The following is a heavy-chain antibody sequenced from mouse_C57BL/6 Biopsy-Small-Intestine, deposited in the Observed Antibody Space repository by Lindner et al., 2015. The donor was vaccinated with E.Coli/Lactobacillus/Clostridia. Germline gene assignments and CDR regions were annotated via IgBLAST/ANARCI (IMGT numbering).Heavy chain of an antibody. CDR2: FDTEEGET. J-gene: IGHJ2*01. V-gene: IGHV14-1*01. Sequence: SVKVSCKVSGHTLIELSIHWVRQAPGKGLEWVGGFDTEEGETIHAQKFQGRVTMTEDTSTDTAYMELSSLRSEDTAVYYCTTIRFLDYFDYWGQGTQVTVSS. CDR3: TTIRFLDYFDY. CDR1: GHTLIELS.